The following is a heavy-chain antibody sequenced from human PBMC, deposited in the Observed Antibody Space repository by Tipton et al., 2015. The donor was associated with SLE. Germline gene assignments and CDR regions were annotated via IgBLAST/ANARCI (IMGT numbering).Heavy chain of an antibody. V-gene: IGHV4-34*01. CDR3: ARGLTQSPDY. D-gene: IGHD2-15*01. CDR2: INHSGST. Sequence: TLSLTCAVYGGSFSGYYWSWIRQPPGKGPEWIGEINHSGSTNYNPSLKSRVTISVDTSKNQFSLKLSSMTAADTAVYYCARGLTQSPDYWGQGTLVTVSS. CDR1: GGSFSGYY. J-gene: IGHJ4*02.